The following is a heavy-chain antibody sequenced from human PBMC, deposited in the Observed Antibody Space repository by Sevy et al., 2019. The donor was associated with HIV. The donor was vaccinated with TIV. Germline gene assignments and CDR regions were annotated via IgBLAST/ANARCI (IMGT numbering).Heavy chain of an antibody. CDR1: GFTFSTSW. Sequence: RGSLRLSCAASGFTFSTSWMHWVRQAPGKGLEWVANINQDASEIYYVDSVKGRFTISRDNAKNSLYLQMNSLRVEDTAVYSCAGPRFDPWGQGTLVTVSS. V-gene: IGHV3-7*01. CDR3: AGPRFDP. CDR2: INQDASEI. J-gene: IGHJ5*02.